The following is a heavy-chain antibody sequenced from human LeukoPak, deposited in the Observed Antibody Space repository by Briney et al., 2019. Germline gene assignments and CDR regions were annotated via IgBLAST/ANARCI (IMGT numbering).Heavy chain of an antibody. J-gene: IGHJ4*02. CDR3: ARGLIAARFGY. V-gene: IGHV4-34*01. Sequence: SETLSLTGAVYGGSFSGYYWSWIRQPPGKGLEWIGEINHSGSTNYNPSLKSRVTISVDTSKNQFSLKLSSVTAADTAVYYCARGLIAARFGYWGQGTLVTVSS. CDR2: INHSGST. D-gene: IGHD6-6*01. CDR1: GGSFSGYY.